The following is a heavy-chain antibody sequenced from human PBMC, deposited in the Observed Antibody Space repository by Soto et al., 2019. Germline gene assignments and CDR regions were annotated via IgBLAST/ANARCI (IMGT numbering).Heavy chain of an antibody. CDR2: ISGSGGST. Sequence: PGGSLRLSCAASGFTFSSYAMSWVRQAPGKGLEWVSAISGSGGSTYYADSVKGRFTISRDNSKNTLYLQMNSLRAEDTAVYYCAKDPLPPVVLRFLEWSNYYYMDVWGKGTTVTVSS. V-gene: IGHV3-23*01. CDR1: GFTFSSYA. J-gene: IGHJ6*03. D-gene: IGHD3-3*01. CDR3: AKDPLPPVVLRFLEWSNYYYMDV.